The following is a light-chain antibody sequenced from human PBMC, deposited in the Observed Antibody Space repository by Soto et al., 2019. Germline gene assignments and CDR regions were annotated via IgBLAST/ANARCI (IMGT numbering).Light chain of an antibody. CDR3: AAWDDSLNGRV. J-gene: IGLJ3*02. CDR1: SSNIGINT. V-gene: IGLV1-44*01. Sequence: QSVLTQPPSASGSPGQTVTISCSGSSSNIGINTVNWYQQLPGKAPRLLIYSNDQRPSGVPDRFSGSKSGTSASLAISGLQSEDEADYHCAAWDDSLNGRVFGGGTKVTVL. CDR2: SND.